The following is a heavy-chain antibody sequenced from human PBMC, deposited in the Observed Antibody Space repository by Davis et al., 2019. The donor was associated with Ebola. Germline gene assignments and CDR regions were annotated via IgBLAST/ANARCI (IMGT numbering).Heavy chain of an antibody. J-gene: IGHJ4*02. D-gene: IGHD6-13*01. Sequence: SLKISCAASGFSFSTYAMYAMSWVRQAPGKGLEWVSGISWNSGSIGYADSVRGRFTIFRDNAKNSLYLQMNSLRPEDTALYYCAKDRWGSSWSYFDYWGQGTLVTVSS. CDR2: ISWNSGSI. CDR1: GFSFSTYA. CDR3: AKDRWGSSWSYFDY. V-gene: IGHV3-9*01.